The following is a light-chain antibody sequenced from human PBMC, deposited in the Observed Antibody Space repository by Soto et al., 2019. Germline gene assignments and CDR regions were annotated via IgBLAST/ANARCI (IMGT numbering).Light chain of an antibody. CDR3: AVWDDSLAGV. CDR2: EVS. V-gene: IGLV2-14*01. CDR1: SSDVDNNNY. Sequence: QSALTQPASVSGSPGQSITISCTAISSDVDNNNYVSWYQQHPGKAPKLIISEVSNRPSGVSNRFSGSKSGTSGSLAISGLRSEDEATYYCAVWDDSLAGVFGGGTKVTVL. J-gene: IGLJ3*02.